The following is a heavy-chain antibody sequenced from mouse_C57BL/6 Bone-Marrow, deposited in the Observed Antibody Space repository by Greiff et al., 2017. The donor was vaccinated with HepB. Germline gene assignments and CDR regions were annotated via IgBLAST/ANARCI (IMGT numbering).Heavy chain of an antibody. Sequence: EVQVVESGGDLVKPGGSLKLSCAASGFTFSSYCMSWVRQTPDKRLEWVATISSGGSYTYYPDSVKGRFTISRDNAKNTLYLQMSSLKSEDTAMYYGARGGTDYFDYWGQGTTLTVSS. CDR3: ARGGTDYFDY. CDR1: GFTFSSYC. CDR2: ISSGGSYT. J-gene: IGHJ2*01. V-gene: IGHV5-6*01. D-gene: IGHD2-14*01.